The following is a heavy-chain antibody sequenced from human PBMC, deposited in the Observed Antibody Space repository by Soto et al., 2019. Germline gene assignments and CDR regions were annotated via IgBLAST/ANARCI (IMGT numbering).Heavy chain of an antibody. J-gene: IGHJ4*02. D-gene: IGHD2-15*01. Sequence: QVQLVQSGAEVKKPGASVKVSCKASGYTFTSYYMHWVRQAPGQGLEWMGIINPSGGSTSYAQKFQGRVTMTRETSTSTVYMELSSLRSEDTAVYYCARARPGYCSGGSCQVWLATTFDYWGQGTLVTVSS. V-gene: IGHV1-46*03. CDR3: ARARPGYCSGGSCQVWLATTFDY. CDR2: INPSGGST. CDR1: GYTFTSYY.